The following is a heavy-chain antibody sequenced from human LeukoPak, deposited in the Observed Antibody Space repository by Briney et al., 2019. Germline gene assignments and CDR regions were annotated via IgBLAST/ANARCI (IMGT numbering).Heavy chain of an antibody. J-gene: IGHJ4*02. CDR3: ARRGYYDSSDY. CDR1: GGSISSGDYY. CDR2: IYYSGDT. V-gene: IGHV4-31*03. Sequence: SETLSLTCTVSGGSISSGDYYWSWIRQHPGKGLEWIGYIYYSGDTYYNPSLRSRVSISVDTSKNQFSLKLSSVTAADTAVYYCARRGYYDSSDYWGQGTLVTVSS. D-gene: IGHD3-22*01.